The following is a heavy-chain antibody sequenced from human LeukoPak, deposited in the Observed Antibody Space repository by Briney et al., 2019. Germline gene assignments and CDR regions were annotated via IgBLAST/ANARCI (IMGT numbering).Heavy chain of an antibody. CDR1: GGSISSSSHF. J-gene: IGHJ4*02. V-gene: IGHV4-39*01. CDR2: VYYSGST. CDR3: ARSGGTLPNFDF. Sequence: PSETLSLTCTVSGGSISSSSHFWGWLRQPPGKGLEWIASVYYSGSTYYSPSLKSRVTISVDTSKNQFSLKLTVTAADTAVYYCARSGGTLPNFDFWGQGTLVTVSS. D-gene: IGHD1-26*01.